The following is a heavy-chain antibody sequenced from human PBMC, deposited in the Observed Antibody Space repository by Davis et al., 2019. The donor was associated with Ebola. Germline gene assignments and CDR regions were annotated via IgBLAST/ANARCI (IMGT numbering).Heavy chain of an antibody. V-gene: IGHV3-33*08. CDR1: GFTFSSYG. Sequence: PGGSLRLSCAASGFTFSSYGMHWVRQAPGKGLEWVAVIWYDGSNKYYADSVKGRFTISRDNSKNTLYLQMNSLRAEDTAVYYCARDPSDYLDYYYGMDVWGQGTTVTVSS. J-gene: IGHJ6*02. CDR2: IWYDGSNK. D-gene: IGHD4-17*01. CDR3: ARDPSDYLDYYYGMDV.